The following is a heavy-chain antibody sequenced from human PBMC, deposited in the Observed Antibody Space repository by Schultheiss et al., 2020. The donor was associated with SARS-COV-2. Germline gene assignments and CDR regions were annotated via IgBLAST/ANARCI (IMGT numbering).Heavy chain of an antibody. J-gene: IGHJ5*02. CDR3: ARDLVISWNYLDP. CDR1: GFTFDDYG. Sequence: GGSLRLSCAASGFTFDDYGMSWVRQAPGKGLEWVSTVTSDGQTYYADSVKGRFTISRDTSKDTLYLQMNSLRAEDTAVYYCARDLVISWNYLDPWGQGTLVTVSS. D-gene: IGHD1-7*01. V-gene: IGHV3-23*01. CDR2: VTSDGQT.